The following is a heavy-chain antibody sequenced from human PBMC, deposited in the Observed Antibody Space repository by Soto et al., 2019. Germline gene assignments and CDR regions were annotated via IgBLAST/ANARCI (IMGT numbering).Heavy chain of an antibody. J-gene: IGHJ4*02. CDR1: GGSISSSSYY. CDR2: IYYSGST. CDR3: ARITDCSSTSCYAGSLDY. D-gene: IGHD2-2*01. Sequence: QLQLQESGPGLVKPSETLSLTCTVSGGSISSSSYYWGWIRQPPGKGLEWIGSIYYSGSTYYNPSLKSRVTLSVATSKNQFSLKLSSVTAADTAVYYCARITDCSSTSCYAGSLDYWGQGTLVTVSS. V-gene: IGHV4-39*01.